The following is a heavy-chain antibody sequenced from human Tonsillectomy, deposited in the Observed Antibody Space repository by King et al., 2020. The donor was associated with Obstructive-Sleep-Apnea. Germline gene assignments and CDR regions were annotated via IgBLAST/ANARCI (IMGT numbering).Heavy chain of an antibody. Sequence: QLVQSGAEVKKPGESLKISCKGSGYTFTSYWIGWVLQMPGKGLEWMGIIYPVDSDTRYGPSFRGQVTISADKSISTAYLQWSSLKPSDTAMYYCARQPAVAGTPDYWGQGPLVTVPS. V-gene: IGHV5-51*01. J-gene: IGHJ4*02. CDR3: ARQPAVAGTPDY. CDR1: GYTFTSYW. D-gene: IGHD6-19*01. CDR2: IYPVDSDT.